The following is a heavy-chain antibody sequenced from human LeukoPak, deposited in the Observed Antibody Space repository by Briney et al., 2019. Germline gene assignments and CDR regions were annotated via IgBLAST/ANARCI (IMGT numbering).Heavy chain of an antibody. CDR2: IVVGSGNT. D-gene: IGHD2-21*02. J-gene: IGHJ4*02. Sequence: GASVKVSCKASGFTFTSSAVQWVRQARGQRLEWIGWIVVGSGNTNYAQKFQERVTITRDMSRSTAYMELSSLRSEDTAVYYCAADRPPYCGGDCPFDYWGQGTLVTVSS. V-gene: IGHV1-58*01. CDR3: AADRPPYCGGDCPFDY. CDR1: GFTFTSSA.